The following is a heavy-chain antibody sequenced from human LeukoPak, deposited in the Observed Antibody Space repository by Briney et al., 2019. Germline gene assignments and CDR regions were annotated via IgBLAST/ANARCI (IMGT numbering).Heavy chain of an antibody. J-gene: IGHJ5*02. V-gene: IGHV4-59*01. CDR1: GGSISGYY. Sequence: SETLSLTCTVSGGSISGYYWSWIRQPPGKGLEWIGYIYYSGSTNYNPSLKSRVTISVDTSKNQFSLKLSSVTAADTAVYYCARTNIRGWFDPWGQGTLVTVSS. D-gene: IGHD3-10*01. CDR3: ARTNIRGWFDP. CDR2: IYYSGST.